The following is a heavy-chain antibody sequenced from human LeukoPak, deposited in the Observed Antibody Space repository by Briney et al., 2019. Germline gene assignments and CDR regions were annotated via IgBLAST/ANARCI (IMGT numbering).Heavy chain of an antibody. D-gene: IGHD5-12*01. CDR3: ARPFGRYSAYDRAFDY. J-gene: IGHJ4*02. CDR1: GYIFTDYY. V-gene: IGHV1-2*02. CDR2: INSNSGDT. Sequence: GASVKVSCKTSGYIFTDYYIYWVRQAPGQGLEWMGWINSNSGDTNYAQKFQGRVTMTRDTSITTAYMEVRRLRSDGTAIYYCARPFGRYSAYDRAFDYWGQGTLVTVSS.